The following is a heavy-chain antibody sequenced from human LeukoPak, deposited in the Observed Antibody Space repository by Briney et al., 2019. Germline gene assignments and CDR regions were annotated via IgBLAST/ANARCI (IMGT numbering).Heavy chain of an antibody. Sequence: GGSLRLSCAASGFTFSSYAMHWVRQAPGKGLEWVAVISYDGSNKYYADSVKGRFTISRDNSKNTLYLQMNSLRAEDTAVYYCARPYYFSSGSLPYWGKGTLVTVSS. CDR2: ISYDGSNK. V-gene: IGHV3-30*04. CDR3: ARPYYFSSGSLPY. J-gene: IGHJ4*02. D-gene: IGHD3-10*01. CDR1: GFTFSSYA.